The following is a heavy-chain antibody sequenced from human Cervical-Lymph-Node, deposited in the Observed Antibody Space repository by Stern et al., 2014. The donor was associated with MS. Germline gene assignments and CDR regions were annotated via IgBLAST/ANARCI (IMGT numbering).Heavy chain of an antibody. J-gene: IGHJ5*02. CDR3: ALSSETSDRWYSLGYDL. D-gene: IGHD6-13*01. V-gene: IGHV1-69*01. CDR1: GGTFSKFP. Sequence: DQLVESGAEVTKPGSSVKVSCKASGGTFSKFPSSWVRQAPGKGLEWMGGILPVFGTPTCAQEFRGRVTITADVSTSTVYMELSSLRSDDTAVYYCALSSETSDRWYSLGYDLWGQGTLVTVSS. CDR2: ILPVFGTP.